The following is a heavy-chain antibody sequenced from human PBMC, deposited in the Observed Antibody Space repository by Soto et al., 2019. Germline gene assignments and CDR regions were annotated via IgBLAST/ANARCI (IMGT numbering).Heavy chain of an antibody. Sequence: GGSLRLSCAASGFTFSSYWISWVRQAPWKGLEWVANIKQDGIEKYYVDSVKGRFTISRDNAKNSLYLQMNSLRAEDTAVYYCARELGILTYYYDSSGYYYVDEHYGTDVWGQGTTVAVSS. CDR2: IKQDGIEK. D-gene: IGHD3-22*01. CDR1: GFTFSSYW. J-gene: IGHJ6*02. V-gene: IGHV3-7*03. CDR3: ARELGILTYYYDSSGYYYVDEHYGTDV.